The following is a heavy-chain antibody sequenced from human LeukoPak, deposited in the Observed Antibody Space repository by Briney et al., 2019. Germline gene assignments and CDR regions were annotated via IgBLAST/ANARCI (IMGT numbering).Heavy chain of an antibody. CDR3: ARDGYSYGYSWFDP. CDR1: GYTFTGYY. V-gene: IGHV1-2*02. CDR2: INPNSGGT. D-gene: IGHD5-18*01. Sequence: ASVKVSCKASGYTFTGYYMHWVRQAPGQGLEWMGWINPNSGGTNYAQKFQGRVTMTRDTSISTAYMELSRLRSDDTAVFYCARDGYSYGYSWFDPWGQGTLVTVPS. J-gene: IGHJ5*02.